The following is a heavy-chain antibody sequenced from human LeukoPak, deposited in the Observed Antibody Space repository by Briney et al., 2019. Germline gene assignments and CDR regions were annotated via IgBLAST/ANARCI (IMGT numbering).Heavy chain of an antibody. J-gene: IGHJ2*01. Sequence: GGSLRLSCAASGFTFSSYAMHWVRQAPGKGLEYVSAISSNGGTTYYANSVKGRFTISRDKSKNTLYLQMGSLRAEDMAVYYCARDGEYCGGDCSPRWYFDLWGRGTLVTVSS. D-gene: IGHD2-21*02. CDR3: ARDGEYCGGDCSPRWYFDL. CDR1: GFTFSSYA. V-gene: IGHV3-64*01. CDR2: ISSNGGTT.